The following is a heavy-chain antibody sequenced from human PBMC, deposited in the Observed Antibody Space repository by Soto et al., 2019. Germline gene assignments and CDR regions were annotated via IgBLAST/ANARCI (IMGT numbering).Heavy chain of an antibody. CDR2: ISSNGGST. D-gene: IGHD3-3*01. CDR1: GFTFSSYA. Sequence: GGSLRLSCAASGFTFSSYAMHWVRQAPGKGLEYVSAISSNGGSTYYANSVKGRFTISRDNSKNTLYLQMGSLRAEDMAVYYCVRDFWSGYSNYYYYYMDVWGKGTTVTGLL. V-gene: IGHV3-64*01. CDR3: VRDFWSGYSNYYYYYMDV. J-gene: IGHJ6*03.